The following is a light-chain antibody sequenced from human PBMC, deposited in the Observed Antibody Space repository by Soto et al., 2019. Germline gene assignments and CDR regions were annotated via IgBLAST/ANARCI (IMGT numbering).Light chain of an antibody. CDR1: SSDVGGYNY. CDR3: SSYTSSSTLSVV. Sequence: QSALTQPASVSGPPGQSITISCTGTSSDVGGYNYVSWYQQHPGKAPKLMIYDVSNRPSGVSNRFSGSKSGNTASLTISGLQAEDEADYYCSSYTSSSTLSVVFGGGTKLTVL. V-gene: IGLV2-14*01. CDR2: DVS. J-gene: IGLJ2*01.